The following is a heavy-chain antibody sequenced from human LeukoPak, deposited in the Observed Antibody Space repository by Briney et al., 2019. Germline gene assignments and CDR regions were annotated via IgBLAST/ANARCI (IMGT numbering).Heavy chain of an antibody. CDR2: IYYSGST. Sequence: SETLSLTCTVSGGSISSSSYYWGWIRQPPGKGLEWIGSIYYSGSTYYNPSLKSRVTISVDTSKNQFSLKLSSVTAADTAVYYCARFIISRADFCSGYQYFDYWGQGTLVTVSS. V-gene: IGHV4-39*01. D-gene: IGHD3-3*01. CDR3: ARFIISRADFCSGYQYFDY. CDR1: GGSISSSSYY. J-gene: IGHJ4*02.